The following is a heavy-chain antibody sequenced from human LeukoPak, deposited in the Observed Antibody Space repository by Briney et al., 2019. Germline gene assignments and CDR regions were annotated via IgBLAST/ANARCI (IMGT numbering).Heavy chain of an antibody. Sequence: PGGSLRLSCSASGFTFSSYAMHWVRQAPGKGLEYVSAISSNGGSTYYADSVKGRFTISRDNSKNTLYLQMSSLRAEDTAVYYCVKGRITMVRGVFDYWGQGTLVTVS. J-gene: IGHJ4*02. D-gene: IGHD3-10*01. CDR3: VKGRITMVRGVFDY. CDR1: GFTFSSYA. V-gene: IGHV3-64D*09. CDR2: ISSNGGST.